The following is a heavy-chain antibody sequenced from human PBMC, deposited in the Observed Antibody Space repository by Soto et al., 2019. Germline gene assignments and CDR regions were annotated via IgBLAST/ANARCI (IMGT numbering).Heavy chain of an antibody. J-gene: IGHJ4*02. CDR1: GGSISADDYY. V-gene: IGHV4-30-4*01. D-gene: IGHD5-18*01. CDR2: IYYSWST. CDR3: ARGYSSTFLGY. Sequence: QLQLQESGPGLVKPSHTLSLTCTVSGGSISADDYYWNWIRQPPGKGLEWIGYIYYSWSTYYNPDLKRRVIISLDRSKNQFSLMLSYVPAADTAVYYCARGYSSTFLGYWGQGTLVTVSS.